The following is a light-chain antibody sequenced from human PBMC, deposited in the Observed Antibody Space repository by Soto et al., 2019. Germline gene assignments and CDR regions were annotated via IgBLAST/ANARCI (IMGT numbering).Light chain of an antibody. CDR2: EVS. Sequence: QSVLTQPASVSGSPEQTITISCSGTSSDIGTYNFVSWYQHLPGKAPRLMISEVSHRPSGVSNRFSGSKSGNTASLTISGLQAEDEADYYCSSYTTSTTLIFGGGTQLTVL. CDR1: SSDIGTYNF. J-gene: IGLJ2*01. V-gene: IGLV2-14*01. CDR3: SSYTTSTTLI.